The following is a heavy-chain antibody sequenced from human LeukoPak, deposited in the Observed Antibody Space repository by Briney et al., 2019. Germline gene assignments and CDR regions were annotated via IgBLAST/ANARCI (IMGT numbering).Heavy chain of an antibody. CDR2: ISATTIYR. CDR1: GFTFSNYD. D-gene: IGHD5-24*01. V-gene: IGHV3-21*01. CDR3: ARIGLGRDAYNSFDY. J-gene: IGHJ4*02. Sequence: GGSLRLSCAASGFTFSNYDMTWVRQAPGKGLEGVSSISATTIYRFSAGSVRGRFTISRDNVENSLYLQMNDLRREDTAVYYCARIGLGRDAYNSFDYWGQGTLVIVSS.